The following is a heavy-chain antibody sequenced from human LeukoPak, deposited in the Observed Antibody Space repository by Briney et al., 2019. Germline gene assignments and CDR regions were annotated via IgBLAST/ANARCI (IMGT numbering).Heavy chain of an antibody. Sequence: SETLSLTCIVSGGSISSGGYSWSWIRQPPGKGLEWIGYIYHSGSTYYNPSLKSRVTISVDRSKNQFSLKLNSVTPEDTAVYYCARGTYGDFDYYYYGMDVWGQGTTVTVSS. CDR2: IYHSGST. V-gene: IGHV4-30-2*01. CDR1: GGSISSGGYS. D-gene: IGHD4-17*01. J-gene: IGHJ6*02. CDR3: ARGTYGDFDYYYYGMDV.